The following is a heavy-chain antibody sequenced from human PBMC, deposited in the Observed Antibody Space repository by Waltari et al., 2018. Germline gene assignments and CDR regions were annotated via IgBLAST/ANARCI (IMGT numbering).Heavy chain of an antibody. CDR2: IKQDGSEK. V-gene: IGHV3-7*01. CDR1: GFTFSSYW. CDR3: ARGGVTLGGIGYYYYYYGMDV. D-gene: IGHD4-4*01. Sequence: EVQLVESGGGLVQPGGSLRLSCAASGFTFSSYWMSWVRQAPGKGLEWVANIKQDGSEKYYVDYVKGRFTISRDNAKNSLYLQMNSLRAEDTAVYYCARGGVTLGGIGYYYYYYGMDVWGQGTTVTVSS. J-gene: IGHJ6*02.